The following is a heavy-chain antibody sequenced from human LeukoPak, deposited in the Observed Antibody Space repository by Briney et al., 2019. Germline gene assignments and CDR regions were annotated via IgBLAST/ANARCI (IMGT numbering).Heavy chain of an antibody. CDR3: ARGLQTPDYDYVWGSYRYPFDY. Sequence: SGGSLRLSCAASEFSVGSNYMTWVRQAPGKGLEWVSLIYSGGSTYYADSVKGRFTISRDNSKNTLYLQMNSLRAEDTAVYYCARGLQTPDYDYVWGSYRYPFDYWGQGTLVTVSS. CDR1: EFSVGSNY. V-gene: IGHV3-66*01. D-gene: IGHD3-16*02. CDR2: IYSGGST. J-gene: IGHJ4*02.